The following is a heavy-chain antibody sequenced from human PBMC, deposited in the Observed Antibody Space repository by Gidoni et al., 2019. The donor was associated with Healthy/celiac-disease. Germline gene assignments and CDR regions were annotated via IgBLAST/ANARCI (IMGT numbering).Heavy chain of an antibody. CDR1: GFTFSSYS. V-gene: IGHV3-21*01. CDR3: ARGFWSGYSPFDY. J-gene: IGHJ4*02. D-gene: IGHD3-3*01. Sequence: EVQLVESGGGLVKPGGSLRLSCAASGFTFSSYSMNWVRQAPGKGLEWVSSISSSSSYIYYADSVKGRFTISRDNAKNSLYLQMNSLRAEDTAVYYCARGFWSGYSPFDYWGQGTLVTVSS. CDR2: ISSSSSYI.